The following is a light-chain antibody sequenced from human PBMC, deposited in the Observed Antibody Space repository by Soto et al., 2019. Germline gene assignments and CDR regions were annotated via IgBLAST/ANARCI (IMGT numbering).Light chain of an antibody. CDR2: EVS. V-gene: IGLV2-14*01. CDR3: CSYAGRYSYV. Sequence: QSALTQPASVSGSPGQSITISCTGTSSDVDTYKYVSWYQQHPGKAPKLMIYEVSYRPSGVSDRFSGSKSGNTASLTISGLQAEDEADYYCCSYAGRYSYVFGSGTKLTVL. J-gene: IGLJ1*01. CDR1: SSDVDTYKY.